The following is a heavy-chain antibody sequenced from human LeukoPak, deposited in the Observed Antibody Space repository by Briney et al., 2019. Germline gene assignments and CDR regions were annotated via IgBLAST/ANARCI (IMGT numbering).Heavy chain of an antibody. CDR3: ASGSLASYFDH. Sequence: ASVKVSCKASGYTFSGYYMHWVRPAPGQGLEWMGWINPNSGGTKYVQKFQGRVTMTRDTSISTAYMELSRLRSDDTAVYYCASGSLASYFDHWGQGTLVTVSS. V-gene: IGHV1-2*02. D-gene: IGHD3-16*01. CDR1: GYTFSGYY. CDR2: INPNSGGT. J-gene: IGHJ4*02.